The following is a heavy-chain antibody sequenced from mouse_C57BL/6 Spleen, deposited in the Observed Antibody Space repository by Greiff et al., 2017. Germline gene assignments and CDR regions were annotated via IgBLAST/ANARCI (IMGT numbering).Heavy chain of an antibody. CDR3: ERPDSSGFAFAD. CDR2: IYPRSGNT. V-gene: IGHV1-81*01. D-gene: IGHD3-2*02. Sequence: VQLQQSGAELARPGASVKLSCKASGFTFTSYGISWVQQRTGQGLEWFGEIYPRSGNTYYNEKFKGKFTLTTDKSSSTAYMELRSLTSEDSAVYFCERPDSSGFAFADWGQGTLVTVSA. J-gene: IGHJ3*01. CDR1: GFTFTSYG.